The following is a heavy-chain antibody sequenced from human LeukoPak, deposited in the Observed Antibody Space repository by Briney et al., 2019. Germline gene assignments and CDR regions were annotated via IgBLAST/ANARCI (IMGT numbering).Heavy chain of an antibody. CDR1: GDSIRRYF. D-gene: IGHD2-2*01. Sequence: SETLSLTCTVSGDSIRRYFWIWIRQPPGKGLEWIGYFYYGGSTNYNPSLKSRVIISVDASKNEFSLQLNSVTAPDTAIYYCARMGAGPGFAAIEIWGQGAMVTVSS. J-gene: IGHJ3*02. V-gene: IGHV4-59*01. CDR2: FYYGGST. CDR3: ARMGAGPGFAAIEI.